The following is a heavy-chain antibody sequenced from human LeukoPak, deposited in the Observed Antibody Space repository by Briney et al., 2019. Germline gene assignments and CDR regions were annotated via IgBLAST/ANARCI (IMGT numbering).Heavy chain of an antibody. J-gene: IGHJ3*02. CDR3: ARDQHAFDI. CDR2: INHSGST. CDR1: GGSFSGYY. V-gene: IGHV4-34*01. Sequence: PSETLSLTCAVYGGSFSGYYWSWIRQPPGKGLEWIGEINHSGSTNYNPSLKSRVTISVDTSKNQFSLKLSSVTAADTAVYYCARDQHAFDIWGQGTMVTVSS.